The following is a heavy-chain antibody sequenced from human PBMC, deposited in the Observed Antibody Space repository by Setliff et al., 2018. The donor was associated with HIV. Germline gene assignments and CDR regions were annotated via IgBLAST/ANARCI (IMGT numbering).Heavy chain of an antibody. J-gene: IGHJ6*02. D-gene: IGHD3-10*01. CDR2: INPSGDVI. Sequence: GASVKVSCKASGYTSTSFSLHWVRQAPGQGLEWMGIINPSGDVIRYAQKFQGRVTMTRDTSTSTVYMDLSSLRSEDTAVYYCASPSFGDVDYYCGMDVWGQGTTVTVSS. CDR3: ASPSFGDVDYYCGMDV. CDR1: GYTSTSFS. V-gene: IGHV1-46*01.